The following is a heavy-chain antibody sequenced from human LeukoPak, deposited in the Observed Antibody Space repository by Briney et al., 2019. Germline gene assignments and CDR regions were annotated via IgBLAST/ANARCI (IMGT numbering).Heavy chain of an antibody. Sequence: PGRSLRLSCAASGFTFSSYGVHWVRQAPGKGLEWVAVIWYDGSNKYYADSVKGRFTISRDNSKNTLFLQMNSLSAEDTAVYYCATSYSRYCTSTTCYGRFDYWGQGTLVTVSS. CDR3: ATSYSRYCTSTTCYGRFDY. J-gene: IGHJ4*02. CDR1: GFTFSSYG. V-gene: IGHV3-33*01. CDR2: IWYDGSNK. D-gene: IGHD2-2*01.